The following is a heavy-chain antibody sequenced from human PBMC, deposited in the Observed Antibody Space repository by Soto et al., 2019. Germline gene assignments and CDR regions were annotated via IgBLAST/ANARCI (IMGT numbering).Heavy chain of an antibody. CDR1: GYTFSAYT. V-gene: IGHV1-3*01. CDR3: ARDTETLGPRANDALDI. Sequence: QAQLVQSGAEMKKPGASVKVSCKAAGYTFSAYTMNWVRQAPGQRLEWMGWINVGSGNPRYSQNFQGSVIITRDTSASTVYTELTGLKSEDTAMYYCARDTETLGPRANDALDIWGQGTMVTVSS. J-gene: IGHJ3*02. CDR2: INVGSGNP. D-gene: IGHD3-3*02.